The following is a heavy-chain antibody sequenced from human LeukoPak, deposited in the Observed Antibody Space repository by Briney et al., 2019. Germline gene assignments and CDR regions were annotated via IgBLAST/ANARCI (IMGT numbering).Heavy chain of an antibody. V-gene: IGHV3-43*01. J-gene: IGHJ4*02. Sequence: PGGSLRLPCAASGFTFTDYTMHWVRQAPGKGLERVSLISWDGGSTYYADSVKGRFTISRDNAKNSLYLQMNSLRAEDTAVYYCARGPQLLIRGYYFDYWGQGTLVTVSS. D-gene: IGHD2-2*01. CDR1: GFTFTDYT. CDR2: ISWDGGST. CDR3: ARGPQLLIRGYYFDY.